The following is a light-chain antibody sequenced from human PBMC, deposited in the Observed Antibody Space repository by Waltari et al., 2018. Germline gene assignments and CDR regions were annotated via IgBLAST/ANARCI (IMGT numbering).Light chain of an antibody. CDR2: DVN. CDR3: SSYTTGSTRYV. CDR1: SSDIGAYNF. V-gene: IGLV2-14*03. J-gene: IGLJ1*01. Sequence: QSALTQPASVSGSPGQSITISCTGTSSDIGAYNFFSWYQKHPGKAPKVMIYDVNNRPSGVSSRFSCSKSGNPASLTISGLQAEDEADYYCSSYTTGSTRYVFGSGTKVTVL.